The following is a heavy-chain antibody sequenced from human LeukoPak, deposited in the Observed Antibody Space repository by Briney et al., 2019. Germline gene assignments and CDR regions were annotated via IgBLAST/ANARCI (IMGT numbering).Heavy chain of an antibody. D-gene: IGHD6-13*01. CDR3: AKVGAAAGTLDY. CDR1: GFTFSSYA. V-gene: IGHV3-23*01. Sequence: GGSLRLSCAASGFTFSSYAMSWVRQAPGKGVEWVSAISGSGGSTYYADSVKGRFTISRDNSKNTLYLQMNSLRAEDTAVYYCAKVGAAAGTLDYWGQGTLVTVSS. CDR2: ISGSGGST. J-gene: IGHJ4*02.